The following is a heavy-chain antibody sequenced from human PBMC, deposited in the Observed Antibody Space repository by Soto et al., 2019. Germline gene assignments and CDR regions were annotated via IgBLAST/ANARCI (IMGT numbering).Heavy chain of an antibody. Sequence: ASVKVSCKASGYSFSDHYIHWVRQAPGQGLEWMGWINPDSGGTNYAQKFQDWVIMTSDTPINTVYMELSGLRSDDIAVYYCARNGGGSGSYYSIDVWGPGTLVTVSS. V-gene: IGHV1-2*04. CDR3: ARNGGGSGSYYSIDV. J-gene: IGHJ4*02. CDR2: INPDSGGT. CDR1: GYSFSDHY. D-gene: IGHD1-26*01.